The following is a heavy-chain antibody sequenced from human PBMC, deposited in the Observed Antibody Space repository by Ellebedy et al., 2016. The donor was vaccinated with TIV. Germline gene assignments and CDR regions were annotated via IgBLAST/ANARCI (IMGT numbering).Heavy chain of an antibody. CDR3: ARESLGWKLQPLDY. Sequence: GESLKISXAASGFTFSNYDMHWVRQGPGKGLEWVSAIDKAGDAFYAGSVKGRFTIARENAKSSLYLHMDNLRADDLAVYYCARESLGWKLQPLDYWGQGTLVTVSS. CDR1: GFTFSNYD. V-gene: IGHV3-13*04. CDR2: IDKAGDA. D-gene: IGHD3-16*02. J-gene: IGHJ4*02.